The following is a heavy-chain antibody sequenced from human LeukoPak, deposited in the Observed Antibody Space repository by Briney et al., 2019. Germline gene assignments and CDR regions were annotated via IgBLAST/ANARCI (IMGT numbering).Heavy chain of an antibody. CDR3: ATACGGACYSDY. CDR1: GFTFSSYA. J-gene: IGHJ4*02. Sequence: GGSLRLSCAASGFTFSSYAMHWVRQAPGKGLEWVAVISYDGSNKYYADSVKGRFTISRDNSKNTLYLQMNSLRAEGTAVYYCATACGGACYSDYWGQGTLVTVSS. V-gene: IGHV3-30*04. D-gene: IGHD2-21*02. CDR2: ISYDGSNK.